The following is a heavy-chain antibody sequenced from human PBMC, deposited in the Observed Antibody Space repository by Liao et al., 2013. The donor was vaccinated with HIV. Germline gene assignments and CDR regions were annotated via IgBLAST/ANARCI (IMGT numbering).Heavy chain of an antibody. D-gene: IGHD2-21*02. V-gene: IGHV4-34*01. J-gene: IGHJ4*02. CDR2: INHSGST. Sequence: QVQLQQWGAGLLKPSETLSLTCAVYGGSFSGYYWSWIRQPPGKGLEWIGEINHSGSTNYNPSLKSRVTISVDRSKNQFSLKLTSVTAADTAVYYCSVTEGNYFDYWGQGTLVIVSS. CDR3: SVTEGNYFDY. CDR1: GGSFSGYY.